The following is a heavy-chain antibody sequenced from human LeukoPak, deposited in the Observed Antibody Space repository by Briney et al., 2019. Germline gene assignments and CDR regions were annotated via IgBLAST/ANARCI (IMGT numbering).Heavy chain of an antibody. CDR1: GGTFSSYA. CDR3: ARRGYCSGGSCFGRRSFYYYMDV. D-gene: IGHD2-15*01. J-gene: IGHJ6*03. V-gene: IGHV1-69*01. Sequence: SVKVSCKASGGTFSSYAISWVRQAPGQGLEWMGGIIPIFGTANYAQKFQGRVTITADESTITAYMELSSLRSEDTAVYYCARRGYCSGGSCFGRRSFYYYMDVWGKGTTVTVSS. CDR2: IIPIFGTA.